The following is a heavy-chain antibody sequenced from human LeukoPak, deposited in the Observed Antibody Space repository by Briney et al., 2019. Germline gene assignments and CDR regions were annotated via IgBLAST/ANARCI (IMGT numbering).Heavy chain of an antibody. CDR2: PYTDGRT. Sequence: GGSLRLSCAATGFIVSSNYMNWVRQAPGKGLEWVSTPYTDGRTFYADSVKGRFTFSRDNSKNTVYLQLNSLRAEDTAVYYCSRIWSAHDNSWGQGALVTVSS. J-gene: IGHJ4*02. CDR3: SRIWSAHDNS. CDR1: GFIVSSNY. D-gene: IGHD3-3*01. V-gene: IGHV3-66*01.